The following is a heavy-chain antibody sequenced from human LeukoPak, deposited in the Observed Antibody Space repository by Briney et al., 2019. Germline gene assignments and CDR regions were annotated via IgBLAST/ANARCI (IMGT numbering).Heavy chain of an antibody. CDR2: INPNSGGT. V-gene: IGHV1-2*06. CDR3: ARDSRGWYASYDY. D-gene: IGHD6-19*01. Sequence: ASVKVSCKASGYTFTGYYIHWVRQAPGQGLEWMGRINPNSGGTNYAQKFQGRVTMTRDTSISTAYMELSRLRSDDTAVYYCARDSRGWYASYDYWGQGTLVTVSS. CDR1: GYTFTGYY. J-gene: IGHJ4*02.